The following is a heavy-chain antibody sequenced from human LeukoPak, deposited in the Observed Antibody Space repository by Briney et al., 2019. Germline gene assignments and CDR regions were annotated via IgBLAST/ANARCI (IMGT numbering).Heavy chain of an antibody. CDR2: IRSKANSYAT. V-gene: IGHV3-73*01. CDR1: GFTFSGSA. J-gene: IGHJ5*02. Sequence: GGSLRLSCAASGFTFSGSAMHWVRQASGKGLEWVGRIRSKANSYATAYAASVKGRFTISRDDSKNTAYLQMNSLKTEDTAVYYCSRHQWEPKAGHWLDPWGQGTLVTVSS. D-gene: IGHD1-26*01. CDR3: SRHQWEPKAGHWLDP.